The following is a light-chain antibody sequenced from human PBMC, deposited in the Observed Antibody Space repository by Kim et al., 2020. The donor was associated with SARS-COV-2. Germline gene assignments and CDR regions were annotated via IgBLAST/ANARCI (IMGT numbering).Light chain of an antibody. CDR3: QQRSNWPPLT. Sequence: PGERATIYCRHSQRVSSFLAWYQQKTGQAPRPLIYYASNRATGIPARFSGSGSGTDFTLTISSLEPEDFAVYYCQQRSNWPPLTFGGGTKVDIK. CDR2: YAS. V-gene: IGKV3-11*01. CDR1: QRVSSF. J-gene: IGKJ4*01.